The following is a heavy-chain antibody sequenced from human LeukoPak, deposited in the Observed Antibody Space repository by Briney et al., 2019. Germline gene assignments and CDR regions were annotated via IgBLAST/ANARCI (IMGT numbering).Heavy chain of an antibody. CDR3: ARGGYYAASDI. J-gene: IGHJ4*02. Sequence: PVGSLRLSCAASGPTFSSHAMHWVRQAPGKGLEYVSPIVSNGGNTYYADSVRGRFTISRDNSKDTVYLQMGSLRTEDTAVYYCARGGYYAASDIWGQGALVTVSS. CDR1: GPTFSSHA. V-gene: IGHV3-64*02. CDR2: IVSNGGNT. D-gene: IGHD3-3*01.